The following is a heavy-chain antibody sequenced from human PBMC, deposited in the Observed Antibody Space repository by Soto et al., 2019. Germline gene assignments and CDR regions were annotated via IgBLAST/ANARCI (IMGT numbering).Heavy chain of an antibody. CDR3: ARGSLFGDYGDFDF. Sequence: AASVKGSWKGSGGAFSNYAISWVRKDTGHGLEWMGGIIPMFTTPNYAQKFEDRVTITADESTNTAYMGLRSLTSDDTAVYYCARGSLFGDYGDFDFWGQGTLVTVSS. V-gene: IGHV1-69*13. CDR1: GGAFSNYA. J-gene: IGHJ4*02. D-gene: IGHD4-17*01. CDR2: IIPMFTTP.